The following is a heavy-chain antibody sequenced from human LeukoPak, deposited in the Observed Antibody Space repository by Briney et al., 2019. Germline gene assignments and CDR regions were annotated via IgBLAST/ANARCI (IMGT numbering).Heavy chain of an antibody. Sequence: GESLKISCKGSGYSFNIYWIAWVRQMPGKGLEWMGIIYPSDSDTRYSPSFQGQVTISVDKSINTAYLQWSSLKASDTAMYYCARPGTSNGWYRDAFDIWGQGTMVTVSS. D-gene: IGHD6-19*01. V-gene: IGHV5-51*01. CDR3: ARPGTSNGWYRDAFDI. J-gene: IGHJ3*02. CDR1: GYSFNIYW. CDR2: IYPSDSDT.